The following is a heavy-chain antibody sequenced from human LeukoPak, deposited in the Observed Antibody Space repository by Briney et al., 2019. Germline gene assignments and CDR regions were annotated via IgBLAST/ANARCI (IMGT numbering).Heavy chain of an antibody. V-gene: IGHV1-24*01. CDR1: GYTLTELS. J-gene: IGHJ4*02. Sequence: ASVKVSCKVSGYTLTELSMHWVRQAPGKGLEWMGGSDPEDGETIYAQKFQGRVTMTEDTSTDTAYMELSSLRSEDTAVYYCATSLMATREFDYWGQGTLVTVSS. D-gene: IGHD5-12*01. CDR3: ATSLMATREFDY. CDR2: SDPEDGET.